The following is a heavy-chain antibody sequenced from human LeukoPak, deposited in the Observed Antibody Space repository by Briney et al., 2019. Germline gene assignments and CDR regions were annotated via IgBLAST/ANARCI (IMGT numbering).Heavy chain of an antibody. V-gene: IGHV3-7*03. D-gene: IGHD6-19*01. Sequence: SGGSLRLSCAASGFTFSSYSMNWVRQAPGKGLEWVANIKQDGSEKYYVDSVKGRFSISRDNAKNSLYLQMNSLRAEDTAVYYCARFKTYSSGGGCFDYWGQGTLDTVSS. CDR2: IKQDGSEK. J-gene: IGHJ4*02. CDR1: GFTFSSYS. CDR3: ARFKTYSSGGGCFDY.